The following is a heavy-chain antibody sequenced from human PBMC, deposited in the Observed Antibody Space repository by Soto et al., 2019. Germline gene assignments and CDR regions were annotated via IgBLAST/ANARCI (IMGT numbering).Heavy chain of an antibody. CDR3: ARDLHYDILTGYSMDV. V-gene: IGHV3-21*01. J-gene: IGHJ6*03. Sequence: KDWGSPRLCCAACGFTVSSYSMNWVRQAPGKGLEWVSSISSSSSYIYYADSVKGRFTISRDNAKNSLYLQMNSLRAEDTAVYYCARDLHYDILTGYSMDVWGKGTTVTVSS. CDR1: GFTVSSYS. CDR2: ISSSSSYI. D-gene: IGHD3-9*01.